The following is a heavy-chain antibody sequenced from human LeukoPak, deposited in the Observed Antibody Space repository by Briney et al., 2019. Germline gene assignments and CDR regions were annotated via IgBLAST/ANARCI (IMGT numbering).Heavy chain of an antibody. Sequence: SETLSLTCTVSGGSISSYYWSWIRQPPGKGLEWIGYIYYSGSTIYNPSLKSRVTISVDTPKNQFSLKVTFVTAADTAVYYCARPAVRGVMGRYFDSWGQGTLVTVSS. D-gene: IGHD3-10*01. CDR3: ARPAVRGVMGRYFDS. CDR2: IYYSGST. J-gene: IGHJ4*02. CDR1: GGSISSYY. V-gene: IGHV4-59*12.